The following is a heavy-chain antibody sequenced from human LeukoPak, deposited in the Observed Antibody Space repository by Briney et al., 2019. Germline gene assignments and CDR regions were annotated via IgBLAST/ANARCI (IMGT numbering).Heavy chain of an antibody. CDR2: INGSATNT. CDR1: GFTFSTYA. J-gene: IGHJ4*02. CDR3: ARRAGAYSHPYDY. V-gene: IGHV3-23*01. D-gene: IGHD4/OR15-4a*01. Sequence: GGSLRLSCAASGFTFSTYAMSWVRQAPGKGLEWVSSINGSATNTYYADSVKGRFTISRDNSKNTLYLQMNSLRAEDTAVYYCARRAGAYSHPYDYWGQGTLVTVSS.